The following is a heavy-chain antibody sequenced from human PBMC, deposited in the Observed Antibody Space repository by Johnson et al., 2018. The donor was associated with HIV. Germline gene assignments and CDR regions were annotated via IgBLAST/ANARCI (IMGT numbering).Heavy chain of an antibody. CDR2: VQFDGSNK. CDR3: AKDFRPNDALDI. Sequence: VQLVESGGGVVQPGGSLRLSCAASGFRFSSYGMHWVRQAPGKGLEWVASVQFDGSNKYYIDSVKGRFTISRDNSKNSLYLQMNSLRTEETAEYYCAKDFRPNDALDIWGQGTMVTVAS. CDR1: GFRFSSYG. V-gene: IGHV3-30*02. J-gene: IGHJ3*02.